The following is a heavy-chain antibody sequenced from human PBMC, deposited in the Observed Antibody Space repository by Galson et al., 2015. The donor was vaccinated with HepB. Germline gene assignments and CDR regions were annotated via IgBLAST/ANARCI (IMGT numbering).Heavy chain of an antibody. CDR3: ARPYNSGYDLGAFDI. CDR2: IYPGDSDT. J-gene: IGHJ3*02. D-gene: IGHD5-12*01. Sequence: QSGAEVKKPGESLKISCKGSGYSFTSYWIGWVRQMPGKGLEWMGIIYPGDSDTRYSPSFQGQVTISADKSIRTAYLQWSSLKASDTAVYYCARPYNSGYDLGAFDIWGQGTMVTVS. V-gene: IGHV5-51*03. CDR1: GYSFTSYW.